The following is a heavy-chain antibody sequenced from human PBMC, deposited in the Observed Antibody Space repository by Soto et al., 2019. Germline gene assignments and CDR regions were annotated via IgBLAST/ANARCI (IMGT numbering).Heavy chain of an antibody. Sequence: PGGSLRLSCAASGFTFNKYWMHRVRQAPGKGLVWVSRISSDGSDTIYAGSVRGRFAVSRDNAKNMLFLQINSLTADDTAIYYCVRGWIPDQHVGYLQFWGQGTLVTVSS. CDR1: GFTFNKYW. CDR3: VRGWIPDQHVGYLQF. CDR2: ISSDGSDT. J-gene: IGHJ4*02. D-gene: IGHD1-26*01. V-gene: IGHV3-74*01.